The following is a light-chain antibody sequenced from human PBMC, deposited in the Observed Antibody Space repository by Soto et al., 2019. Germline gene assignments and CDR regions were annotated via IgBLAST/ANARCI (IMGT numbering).Light chain of an antibody. CDR3: QQYNDYLYN. CDR1: QSIRSW. Sequence: DIQMTQSPSTLSASVGDRVTITCRASQSIRSWLAWYQQKPGKDPKLLIYKASSLESGVPSRFSGSGSRTEFTLTISSLQPDEFATYYYQQYNDYLYNFGKGTKVDIK. J-gene: IGKJ2*01. V-gene: IGKV1-5*03. CDR2: KAS.